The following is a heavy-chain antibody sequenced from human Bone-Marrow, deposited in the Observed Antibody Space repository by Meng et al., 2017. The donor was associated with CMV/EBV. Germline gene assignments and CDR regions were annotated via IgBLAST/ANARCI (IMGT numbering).Heavy chain of an antibody. D-gene: IGHD2-15*01. V-gene: IGHV3-30*18. CDR1: FLCFG. CDR3: AKGLTGGYCVGGGCRRLDP. Sequence: FLCFGLHSVRHAPGKWLQWVAVISSDGSNKYYGDSVQGRFTISRDNSKNTLYLQMNSLRAEDTAVYYCAKGLTGGYCVGGGCRRLDPWGQGTLVTVSS. J-gene: IGHJ5*02. CDR2: ISSDGSNK.